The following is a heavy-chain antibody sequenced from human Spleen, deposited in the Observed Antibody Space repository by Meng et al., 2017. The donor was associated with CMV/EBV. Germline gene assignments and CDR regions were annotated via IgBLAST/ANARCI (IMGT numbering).Heavy chain of an antibody. J-gene: IGHJ6*02. D-gene: IGHD5-12*01. V-gene: IGHV1-69*05. Sequence: SVKVSCKASGDTFINNAISWERQAPGQRPEWMGGIIPDVGTPDYAENFQGRVTMTTDESTSTAYMEMSSLRSDDTAVYYCATGGYDGSYYYGLEVWGQGTTVTVSS. CDR1: GDTFINNA. CDR3: ATGGYDGSYYYGLEV. CDR2: IIPDVGTP.